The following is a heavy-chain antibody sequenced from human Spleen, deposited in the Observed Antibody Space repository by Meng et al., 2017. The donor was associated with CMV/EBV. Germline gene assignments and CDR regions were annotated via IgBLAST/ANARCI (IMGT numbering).Heavy chain of an antibody. J-gene: IGHJ3*02. CDR3: AGEWTDDCSSTSCYGGTFDI. Sequence: ASVKVSCKASGYTFTGYYIHGVRQAPGQGLEWVAWIDPNHGGANYEQKFQDRVTLTSDTSISTAYMELSRLRYDDTAVYYCAGEWTDDCSSTSCYGGTFDIWGQGTMVTVSS. CDR1: GYTFTGYY. V-gene: IGHV1-2*02. CDR2: IDPNHGGA. D-gene: IGHD2-2*01.